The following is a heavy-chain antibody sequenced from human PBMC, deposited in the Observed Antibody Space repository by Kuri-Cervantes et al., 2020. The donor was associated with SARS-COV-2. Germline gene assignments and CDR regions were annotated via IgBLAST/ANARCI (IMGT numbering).Heavy chain of an antibody. CDR1: GFTFSSYA. CDR3: AKDQHGIVVVLAAIDY. CDR2: ISGSGGST. J-gene: IGHJ4*02. V-gene: IGHV3-23*01. D-gene: IGHD2-15*01. Sequence: GGSLRLSCAASGFTFSSYAMSWVRQAPGKGLEWVSAISGSGGSTYYADSVKGRFTISRDNSKNTLYLQMNSLRAEDTAIYYCAKDQHGIVVVLAAIDYWGQGTLVTVSS.